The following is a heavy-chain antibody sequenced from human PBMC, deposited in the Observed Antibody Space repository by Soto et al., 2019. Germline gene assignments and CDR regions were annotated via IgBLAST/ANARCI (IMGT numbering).Heavy chain of an antibody. CDR1: GFTFSSYG. V-gene: IGHV3-33*01. J-gene: IGHJ2*01. CDR2: IWYDGSNK. CDR3: ARIPQIAVAGTRFGYFDL. D-gene: IGHD6-19*01. Sequence: QVQLEESGGGVVQPGRSLRLSCAASGFTFSSYGMHWVRQAPGKGLEWVAVIWYDGSNKYYADSGKGRFTISRDNYKNTQDLQMNSLGAEDTAVYYCARIPQIAVAGTRFGYFDLWGRGNLVTVSS.